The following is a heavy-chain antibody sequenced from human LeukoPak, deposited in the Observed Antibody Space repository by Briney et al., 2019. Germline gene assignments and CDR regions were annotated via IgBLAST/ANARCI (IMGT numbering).Heavy chain of an antibody. CDR1: GGSISTSSYY. J-gene: IGHJ4*02. CDR3: ASLGKLGYYFDY. V-gene: IGHV4-39*01. CDR2: IYYSGRT. D-gene: IGHD3-16*01. Sequence: SETLSLTCTVSGGSISTSSYYWGWTRQPPGKGLEWIGSIYYSGRTYYNPSLESRVTISVDTSKSQFSLKLSSVTAADTSIYYCASLGKLGYYFDYWGQGTLVTVSS.